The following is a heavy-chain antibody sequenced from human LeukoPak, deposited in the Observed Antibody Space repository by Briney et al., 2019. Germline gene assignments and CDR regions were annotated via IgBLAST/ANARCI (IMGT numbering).Heavy chain of an antibody. CDR3: ARDLIAAAGSDY. CDR2: IYYSGST. V-gene: IGHV4-59*01. Sequence: SETLSLTCTVSGGSISSYYWSWIRQPPGKGLEWIGYIYYSGSTNYNPSLKSRVTISVDTSKNQFSLKLSSVTAADTAVYYCARDLIAAAGSDYWGQGTLVTVSS. CDR1: GGSISSYY. J-gene: IGHJ4*02. D-gene: IGHD6-13*01.